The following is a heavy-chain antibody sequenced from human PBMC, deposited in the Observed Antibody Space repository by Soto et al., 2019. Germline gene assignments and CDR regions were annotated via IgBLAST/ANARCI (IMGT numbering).Heavy chain of an antibody. Sequence: ASVKVSCKASGYTFTSYGISWVRQAPGHGLEWMGWISAYNGNTNYAQKLQGRVTMTTDTSTSTAYMELRSLRSDDTAVYYCARDSDDILTGRNWFDPWGQGTLVTVSS. CDR1: GYTFTSYG. V-gene: IGHV1-18*01. CDR2: ISAYNGNT. D-gene: IGHD3-9*01. J-gene: IGHJ5*02. CDR3: ARDSDDILTGRNWFDP.